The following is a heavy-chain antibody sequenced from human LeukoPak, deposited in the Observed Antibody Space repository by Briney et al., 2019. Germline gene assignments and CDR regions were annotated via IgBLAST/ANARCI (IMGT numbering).Heavy chain of an antibody. CDR2: IYYSGST. CDR1: GGSVSIGSYY. CDR3: AREVGIAARPFDY. V-gene: IGHV4-61*01. J-gene: IGHJ4*02. D-gene: IGHD6-6*01. Sequence: LETLSLTCTVSGGSVSIGSYYWSWIRQPPGKGLEWIGYIYYSGSTNYNPSLKSRVTISVDTSKNQFSLKLSSVTAADTAVYYCAREVGIAARPFDYWGQGTLVTVSS.